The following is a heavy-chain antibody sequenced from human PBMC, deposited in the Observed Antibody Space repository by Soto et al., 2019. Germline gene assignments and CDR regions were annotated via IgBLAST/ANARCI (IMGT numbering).Heavy chain of an antibody. CDR1: GFSFSTSGVA. D-gene: IGHD3-16*01. V-gene: IGHV2-5*02. CDR3: AHRGVSEGEYFFDF. J-gene: IGHJ4*02. Sequence: QITLKESGPTLVKPTQTLTLTCTFSGFSFSTSGVAVGWIRQPPGKALEWLALIYYDDDKRYSPSLRSRLSITKDTSKNHVVRTMTNVDPVDTATYYCAHRGVSEGEYFFDFWGQGILVTVSS. CDR2: IYYDDDK.